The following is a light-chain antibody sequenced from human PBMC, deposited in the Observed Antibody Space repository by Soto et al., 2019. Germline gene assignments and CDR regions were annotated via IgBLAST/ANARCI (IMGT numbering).Light chain of an antibody. CDR3: QKYNSAPRT. Sequence: DIQMTQSPSSLSASVGDRVTITCRASQDISDSLARYQQKPGKVPKLLIYTASTLQSGVPSRFSGSGSGTDFTLTISSLQPEDVATYYCQKYNSAPRTFGQGTKVEIK. J-gene: IGKJ1*01. V-gene: IGKV1-27*01. CDR2: TAS. CDR1: QDISDS.